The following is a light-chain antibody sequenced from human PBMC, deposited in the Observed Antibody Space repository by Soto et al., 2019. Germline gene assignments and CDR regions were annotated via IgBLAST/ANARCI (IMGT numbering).Light chain of an antibody. J-gene: IGLJ1*01. V-gene: IGLV1-51*01. CDR3: GTWDSSLSSGV. CDR2: DNN. CDR1: SSNIGNNY. Sequence: QSVLTQPPSVSAAPGQKVTISCSGSSSNIGNNYVSWYQQLPGTAPKLLIYDNNKRPSRIPDRFSGSKSGTSATLGITGLQNGDEADYYCGTWDSSLSSGVFGTGTKVTVL.